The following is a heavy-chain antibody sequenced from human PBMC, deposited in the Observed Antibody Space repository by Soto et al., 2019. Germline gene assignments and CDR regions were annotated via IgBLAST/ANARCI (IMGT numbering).Heavy chain of an antibody. CDR1: GGSISSGGYY. D-gene: IGHD3-9*01. J-gene: IGHJ6*02. CDR2: NYYSGST. Sequence: QVQLQESGPGLVKPSQTLSLTCTVSGGSISSGGYYWSWIRQHPGKGLEWIGYNYYSGSTYYNPDLRSRVTISVDTTKNQFSLKLSSVTAADTAVYYCARGGYDILTGWNYYYGMDVWGQGTTVTVSS. CDR3: ARGGYDILTGWNYYYGMDV. V-gene: IGHV4-31*03.